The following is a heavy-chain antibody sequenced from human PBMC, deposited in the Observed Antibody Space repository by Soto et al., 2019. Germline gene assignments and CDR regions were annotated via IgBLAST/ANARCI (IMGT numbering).Heavy chain of an antibody. Sequence: PSETLSLTCTVSGGSISSGDYYWSWIRQPPGKGLEWIGYIYYSGSTYYNPSLKSRVTISVDTSKNQFSLKLSSVTAADTAVYYCARDSLVRNYYDSSGPLAFDYWGQGTLVTVSS. CDR3: ARDSLVRNYYDSSGPLAFDY. J-gene: IGHJ4*02. CDR2: IYYSGST. D-gene: IGHD3-22*01. CDR1: GGSISSGDYY. V-gene: IGHV4-30-4*01.